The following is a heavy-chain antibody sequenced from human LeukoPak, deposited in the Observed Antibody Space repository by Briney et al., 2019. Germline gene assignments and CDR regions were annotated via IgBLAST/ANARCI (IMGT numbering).Heavy chain of an antibody. D-gene: IGHD3-10*01. Sequence: PGRSLRLSCAASGFTFSSYGMHWVRQAPGKGLEWVAVISYDGSNKYYADSVKGRFTISRDNSKNTLYLQMNSLRAEDTAVYYCAKDGYYYGSGSYYFDYWGQGTLVTVSS. V-gene: IGHV3-30*18. CDR2: ISYDGSNK. CDR1: GFTFSSYG. CDR3: AKDGYYYGSGSYYFDY. J-gene: IGHJ4*02.